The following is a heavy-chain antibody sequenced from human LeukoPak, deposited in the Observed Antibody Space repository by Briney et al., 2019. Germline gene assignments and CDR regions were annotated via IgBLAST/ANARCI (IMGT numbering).Heavy chain of an antibody. V-gene: IGHV3-15*01. CDR2: IKSKTDGGTT. Sequence: GGSLRLSCAASGFTFSNAWMSWVRQAPGKGLEWVGRIKSKTDGGTTDYAAPVKGRFTISRDDSKNTLYLQMNSLRAEDTAVHYCAWGWGYGGYYFDYWGQGALVTVSS. J-gene: IGHJ4*02. CDR1: GFTFSNAW. CDR3: AWGWGYGGYYFDY. D-gene: IGHD2-21*01.